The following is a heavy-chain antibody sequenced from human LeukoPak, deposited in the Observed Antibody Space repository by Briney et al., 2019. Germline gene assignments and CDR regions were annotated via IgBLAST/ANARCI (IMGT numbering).Heavy chain of an antibody. CDR2: MQYSRHT. V-gene: IGHV4-59*01. CDR1: HHSISSNH. Sequence: PSETLSLTCFISHHSISSNHGTWVPQPRGRGLGLIGFMQYSRHTNYHPSLRSRVTISMDTSKNQISLKLTSVTAADTAIYYCAKLGGSNYLGTFDYWGQGTLVTVSS. CDR3: AKLGGSNYLGTFDY. D-gene: IGHD3-10*01. J-gene: IGHJ4*02.